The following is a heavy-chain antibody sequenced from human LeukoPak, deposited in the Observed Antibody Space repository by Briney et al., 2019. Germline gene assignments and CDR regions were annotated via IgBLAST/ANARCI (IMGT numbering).Heavy chain of an antibody. CDR3: ARDFTSRITIFGVVNFDY. J-gene: IGHJ4*02. D-gene: IGHD3-3*01. CDR2: ISAYNGNT. CDR1: GYTFTSYG. V-gene: IGHV1-18*01. Sequence: GASVKVSCKASGYTFTSYGISWVRQAPGQGLEWMGWISAYNGNTNYAQKLQGRVTMTTDTSTSTAYMELRSLRSDDTAVYYCARDFTSRITIFGVVNFDYWGQGTLVTVFS.